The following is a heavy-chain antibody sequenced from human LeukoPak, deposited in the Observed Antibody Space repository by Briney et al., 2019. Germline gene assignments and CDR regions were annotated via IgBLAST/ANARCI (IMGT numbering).Heavy chain of an antibody. Sequence: GGSLRLSCAASGFAFSFYATSWLRQPPGKGLEWVSAISASGGSTYYADSVKGRFTISRDNSKNTLSLQMDSLRAEDTAVYYCAKRIAAAGPYFDSWGQGTLVTVSS. CDR1: GFAFSFYA. CDR2: ISASGGST. V-gene: IGHV3-23*01. CDR3: AKRIAAAGPYFDS. J-gene: IGHJ4*02. D-gene: IGHD6-13*01.